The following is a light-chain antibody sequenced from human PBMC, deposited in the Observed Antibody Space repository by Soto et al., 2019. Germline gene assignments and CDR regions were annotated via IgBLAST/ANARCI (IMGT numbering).Light chain of an antibody. J-gene: IGKJ5*01. V-gene: IGKV3-15*01. CDR2: DTS. CDR1: QSVSIK. CDR3: QQYNKWPPIT. Sequence: EIVMTQSPATLSVSPVEIAILSCSASQSVSIKLAWYQQKPGQAPRLLIYDTSTRATGIPARFSGSGSGTEFTLTISSLQSEDFAVYYCQQYNKWPPITFGQGTRLEIK.